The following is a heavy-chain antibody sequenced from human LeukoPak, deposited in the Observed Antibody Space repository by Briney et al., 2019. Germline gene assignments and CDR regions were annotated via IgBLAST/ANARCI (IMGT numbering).Heavy chain of an antibody. CDR2: IYYSGST. CDR1: GGSISSYY. J-gene: IGHJ4*02. V-gene: IGHV4-59*01. Sequence: SETLSLTCTVPGGSISSYYWSWIRQPPGKGLEWIGYIYYSGSTNYNPSLKSRVTISVDTSKNQFSLKLSSVTAADTAVYYCARVTPVVTVVDYWGQGTLVTVSS. D-gene: IGHD2-15*01. CDR3: ARVTPVVTVVDY.